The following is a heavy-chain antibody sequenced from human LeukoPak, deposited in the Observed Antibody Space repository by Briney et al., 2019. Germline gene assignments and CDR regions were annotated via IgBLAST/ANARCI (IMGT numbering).Heavy chain of an antibody. V-gene: IGHV3-33*01. D-gene: IGHD5-24*01. CDR1: GFTFSAYG. CDR3: ARDSGYGYNTFPTADY. CDR2: IWYDGSNK. J-gene: IGHJ4*02. Sequence: GGSLRLSCAASGFTFSAYGMHWVRQAPGKGLEWVAVIWYDGSNKYYVDSVKGRFTISRDNSKNTLYLQMSSLRAEDTALYYCARDSGYGYNTFPTADYWGQGILVTVSS.